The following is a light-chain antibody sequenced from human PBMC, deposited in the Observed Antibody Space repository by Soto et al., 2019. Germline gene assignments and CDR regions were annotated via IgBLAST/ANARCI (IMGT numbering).Light chain of an antibody. CDR1: QDIAIY. V-gene: IGKV1-9*01. J-gene: IGKJ2*01. CDR3: QQYGRT. Sequence: IQLTQSPSSLSASVGDRVTITCRASQDIAIYLAWYQQKPGEAPKLLIYAASTLYGGVPSRFSGSGSGTDFALTITSLQAEDFATYYCQQYGRTFGQGTKLEIK. CDR2: AAS.